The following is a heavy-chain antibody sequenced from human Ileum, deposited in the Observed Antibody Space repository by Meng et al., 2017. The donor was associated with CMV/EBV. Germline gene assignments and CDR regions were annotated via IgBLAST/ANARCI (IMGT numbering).Heavy chain of an antibody. CDR1: AFTFSNYW. V-gene: IGHV3-74*01. CDR3: ARDLRGPRDY. CDR2: INPDGSGT. J-gene: IGHJ4*02. Sequence: GSLRLSCGTSAFTFSNYWMHWVRQAPGKGLVWVSRINPDGSGTDYADSVRGRFTVSRDNAKNILYLQMNSLRAEDTAVYYCARDLRGPRDYWGQGTLVTVSS.